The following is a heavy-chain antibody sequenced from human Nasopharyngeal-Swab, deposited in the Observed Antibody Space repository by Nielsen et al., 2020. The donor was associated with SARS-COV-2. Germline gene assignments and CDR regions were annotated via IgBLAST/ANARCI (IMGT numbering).Heavy chain of an antibody. J-gene: IGHJ6*02. CDR1: GASISSSTYY. CDR3: ARHPVDGRLWVRGVMKEYGMDV. D-gene: IGHD3-10*01. Sequence: GSLRLSCTVSGASISSSTYYWAWLRQAPGRGLEWIGSFYYSGSAYYNPSLKSRVTISVDTSRNDLSLKLSSVTAADTAVYYCARHPVDGRLWVRGVMKEYGMDVWGQGTTVTAS. CDR2: FYYSGSA. V-gene: IGHV4-39*01.